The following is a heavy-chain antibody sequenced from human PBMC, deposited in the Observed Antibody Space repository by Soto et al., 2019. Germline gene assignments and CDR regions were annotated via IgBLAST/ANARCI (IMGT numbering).Heavy chain of an antibody. CDR1: GGSFSGYY. D-gene: IGHD3-3*01. Sequence: SETLSLTCAVYGGSFSGYYWSWIRQPPGKGLEWIGEINHSGSTNYNPSLKSRVTISVDTSKNQFSLKLSSVTAADTAVYYCARGNTEPLTIFGVVSRGDWFDPWGQGTLVTVSS. CDR3: ARGNTEPLTIFGVVSRGDWFDP. V-gene: IGHV4-34*01. J-gene: IGHJ5*02. CDR2: INHSGST.